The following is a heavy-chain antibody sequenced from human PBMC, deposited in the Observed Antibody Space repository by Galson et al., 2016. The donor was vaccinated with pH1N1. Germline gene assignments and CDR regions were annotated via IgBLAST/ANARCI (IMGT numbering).Heavy chain of an antibody. CDR1: GFRFSSYG. CDR2: ISYDGSDK. V-gene: IGHV3-30*18. CDR3: AKDQSVFDLPIDY. D-gene: IGHD3-9*01. J-gene: IGHJ4*02. Sequence: SLRLPCAASGFRFSSYGMHWVRQAPGKGLEWVAGISYDGSDKFYADSVKGRFTISRDNSKNTLYLLMDSLRYDDTAVYYCAKDQSVFDLPIDYWGQGTLVSVSS.